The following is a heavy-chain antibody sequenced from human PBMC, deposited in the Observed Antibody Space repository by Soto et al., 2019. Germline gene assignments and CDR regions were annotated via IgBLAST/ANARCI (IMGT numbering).Heavy chain of an antibody. V-gene: IGHV1-18*01. CDR3: ARGRDGDY. J-gene: IGHJ4*02. CDR1: GYAFTTYG. CDR2: ISAHNGNT. Sequence: QVHLVQSGAEVKKPGASVKVSCKGSGYAFTTYGITWVRQAPGQGLEWMGWISAHNGNTNYAQKLQGRVTVTRDTSTSTAYMELRSRRSDETAVYYCARGRDGDYWGQGALVTVSS. D-gene: IGHD6-6*01.